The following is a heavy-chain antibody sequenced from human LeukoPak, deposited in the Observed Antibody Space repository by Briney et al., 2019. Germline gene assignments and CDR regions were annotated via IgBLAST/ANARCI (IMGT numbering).Heavy chain of an antibody. V-gene: IGHV3-7*01. J-gene: IGHJ4*02. Sequence: GGSLRLSCAASGFTFRNYWMSWVRQAPGKGLEWVANIKLDGSEKYYVDSMKGRFTISRDNAKNSLFLQMNSLRAEDTAVYYCAKDKGVVSDSSGYPFWGQGTLVTVSS. CDR2: IKLDGSEK. CDR1: GFTFRNYW. D-gene: IGHD3-22*01. CDR3: AKDKGVVSDSSGYPF.